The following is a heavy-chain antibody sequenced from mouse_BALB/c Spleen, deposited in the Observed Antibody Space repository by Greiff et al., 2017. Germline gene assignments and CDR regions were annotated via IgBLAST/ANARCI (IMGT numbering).Heavy chain of an antibody. D-gene: IGHD2-2*01. Sequence: EVHLVESGGGLVKPGGSLKLSCAASGFTFSSYAMSWVRQSPEKRLEWVAEISSGGSYTYYPDTVTGRFTISRDNAKNTLYLEMSSLRSEDTAMYYCARDRGGYDYFDYWGQGTTLTVSS. CDR1: GFTFSSYA. CDR3: ARDRGGYDYFDY. CDR2: ISSGGSYT. J-gene: IGHJ2*01. V-gene: IGHV5-9-4*01.